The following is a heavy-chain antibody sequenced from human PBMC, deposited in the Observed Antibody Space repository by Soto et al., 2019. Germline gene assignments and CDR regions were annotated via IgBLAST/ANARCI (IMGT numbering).Heavy chain of an antibody. CDR2: VHYSGNT. Sequence: PSETLSLTCTASGYSISIGYHCACIRQPPGKGLEWLGSVHYSGNTYYNPSLKSRLTISVDKSKNQFSLNLSSVTAADTAVYYCARQDRVVAEGRWFDPWGQGTLVTVSS. V-gene: IGHV4-38-2*02. D-gene: IGHD2-15*01. CDR3: ARQDRVVAEGRWFDP. CDR1: GYSISIGYH. J-gene: IGHJ5*02.